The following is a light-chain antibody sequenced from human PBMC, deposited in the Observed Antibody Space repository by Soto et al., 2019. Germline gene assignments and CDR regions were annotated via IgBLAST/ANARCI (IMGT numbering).Light chain of an antibody. V-gene: IGKV3-11*01. CDR3: RAIT. J-gene: IGKJ5*01. CDR1: QSISSY. CDR2: DAS. Sequence: EILLAQSPATLSLSPGERATLSCRASQSISSYLAWYQQKPGQAPRLLIYDASNRATGIPGGFSGSGSGTDFTLTISSLEPEDFAVYYCRAITFGQGTRLEIK.